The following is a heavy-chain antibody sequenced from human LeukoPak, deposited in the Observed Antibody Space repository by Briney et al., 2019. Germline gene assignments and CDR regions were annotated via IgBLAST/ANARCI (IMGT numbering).Heavy chain of an antibody. Sequence: ASVKVSCKASGYTFTSYGISWVRHAPRQRLEWMGWISAYNGNTNYAQKLQGRVTMTTDTSTSTAYMELRSLGSDDTAVYYCARDFVGYCSSTSCYYAFDIWGQGTMVTVSS. J-gene: IGHJ3*02. D-gene: IGHD2-2*01. CDR2: ISAYNGNT. V-gene: IGHV1-18*01. CDR3: ARDFVGYCSSTSCYYAFDI. CDR1: GYTFTSYG.